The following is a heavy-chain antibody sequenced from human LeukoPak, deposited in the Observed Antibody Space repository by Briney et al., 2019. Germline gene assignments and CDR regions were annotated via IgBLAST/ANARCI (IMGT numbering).Heavy chain of an antibody. J-gene: IGHJ4*02. V-gene: IGHV3-21*01. D-gene: IGHD3-16*02. CDR2: ISSSSSYI. CDR3: ARDPTFGGVIADDY. CDR1: GFTFSSYS. Sequence: GGSLRLSCAASGFTFSSYSMNWVRQAPGKGLEWVSSISSSSSYIYYADSVKGRFTTSRDNAKNSLYLQMHSLRAEDTAVYYCARDPTFGGVIADDYWGQGTLVTVSS.